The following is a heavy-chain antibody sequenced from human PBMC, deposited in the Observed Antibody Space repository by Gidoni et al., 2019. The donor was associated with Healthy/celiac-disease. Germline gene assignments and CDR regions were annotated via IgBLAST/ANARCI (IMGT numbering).Heavy chain of an antibody. J-gene: IGHJ4*02. Sequence: QVQLVESGGGVVQPGRSLRLSCAASGFTFSSYGLHWVRQAPGKGLEWVAVIWYDGSNKYYADSVKGRFTISRDNSKNTLYLQMNSLRAEDTAVYYCAREGADGYYDFWSGYFDYWGQGTLVTVSS. D-gene: IGHD3-3*01. CDR1: GFTFSSYG. V-gene: IGHV3-33*01. CDR2: IWYDGSNK. CDR3: AREGADGYYDFWSGYFDY.